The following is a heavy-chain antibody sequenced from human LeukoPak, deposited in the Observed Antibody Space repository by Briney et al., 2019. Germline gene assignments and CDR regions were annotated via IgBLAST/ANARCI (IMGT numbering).Heavy chain of an antibody. D-gene: IGHD4-17*01. CDR3: AKDVGAVTVTTYYFDH. CDR1: GFTFSDYY. J-gene: IGHJ4*02. CDR2: ISSSGSTI. V-gene: IGHV3-11*01. Sequence: PGGSLRLSCAASGFTFSDYYMSWIRQAPGKGLEWVSYISSSGSTIYYADSVKGRFTISRDNSKNTLYLQMNNLRAEDTAVYYCAKDVGAVTVTTYYFDHWGQGTLVTVSS.